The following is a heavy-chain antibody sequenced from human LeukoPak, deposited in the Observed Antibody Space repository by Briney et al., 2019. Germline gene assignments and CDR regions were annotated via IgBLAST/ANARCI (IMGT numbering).Heavy chain of an antibody. D-gene: IGHD3-10*01. J-gene: IGHJ5*02. CDR1: GGSISSYY. Sequence: KASETLSLTCTVSGGSISSYYWSWIRQPAGKGLEWIGRIYSSGSTDYNPPLKSRVTMSVDTSKNKFSLKLSSVTAADTAVYYCARDSGTTGEVKFDPWGQGTLVTVSS. CDR2: IYSSGST. CDR3: ARDSGTTGEVKFDP. V-gene: IGHV4-4*07.